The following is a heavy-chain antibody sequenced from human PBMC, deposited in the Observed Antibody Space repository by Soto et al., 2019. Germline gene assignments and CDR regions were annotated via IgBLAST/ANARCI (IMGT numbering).Heavy chain of an antibody. Sequence: SLRLSCVASVLTFSAIQIYWFRQAPGKCLEGAAVMTYDGATKHDADYVKGRFTISRDNSKNAVYLQMDSLRPEDTAFYYCATGSYFENWGHGTLVSVSS. J-gene: IGHJ4*01. D-gene: IGHD3-10*01. CDR2: MTYDGATK. CDR3: ATGSYFEN. CDR1: VLTFSAIQ. V-gene: IGHV3-30*04.